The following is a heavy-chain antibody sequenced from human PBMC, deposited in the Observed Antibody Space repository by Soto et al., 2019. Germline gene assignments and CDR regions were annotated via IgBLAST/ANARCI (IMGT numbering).Heavy chain of an antibody. CDR1: GFTFSSYA. D-gene: IGHD2-2*01. V-gene: IGHV3-23*01. J-gene: IGHJ6*02. CDR3: AKDAALIVPAAKYYYYYGMDV. CDR2: ISGSGGST. Sequence: GGSLRLSCAASGFTFSSYAMSWVRQAPGKGMEWVSAISGSGGSTYYADSVKGRFTISRDNSKNTLYLQMNSLRAEDTAVYYCAKDAALIVPAAKYYYYYGMDVWGQGTTVTVSS.